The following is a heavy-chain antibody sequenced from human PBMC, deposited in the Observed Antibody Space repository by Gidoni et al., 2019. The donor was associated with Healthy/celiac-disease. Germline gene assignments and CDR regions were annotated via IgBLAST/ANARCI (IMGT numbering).Heavy chain of an antibody. CDR2: IFSNDEK. J-gene: IGHJ4*02. V-gene: IGHV2-26*01. CDR3: ARMTYYYDSSGYYPFDY. Sequence: QVTLKESGPVLVKPTETLTLTCTVSGFSLSNARMGVSWIRQPPGKALEWLAHIFSNDEKSYSTSLKSRLTISKDTSKSQVVLTMTNMDPVDTATYYWARMTYYYDSSGYYPFDYWGQGTLVTVSS. CDR1: GFSLSNARMG. D-gene: IGHD3-22*01.